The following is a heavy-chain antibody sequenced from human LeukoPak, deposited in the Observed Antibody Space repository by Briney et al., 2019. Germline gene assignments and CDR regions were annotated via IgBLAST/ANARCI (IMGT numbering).Heavy chain of an antibody. J-gene: IGHJ5*02. CDR2: ISSSGSTI. CDR1: GFTFSSYE. V-gene: IGHV3-48*03. D-gene: IGHD3-10*01. Sequence: AGGSPRLSCAASGFTFSSYEMNWVRRAPGKGLEWVSYISSSGSTIYYADSVKGRFTISRDNAKNSLYLQMNSLRAEDTAVYYCARTYYGSGSYHNWFDPWGQGTLVTVSS. CDR3: ARTYYGSGSYHNWFDP.